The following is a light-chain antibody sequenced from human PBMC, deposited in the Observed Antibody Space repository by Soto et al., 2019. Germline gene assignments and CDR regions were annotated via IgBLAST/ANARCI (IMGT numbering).Light chain of an antibody. CDR3: ALSLPRGVWE. V-gene: IGLV8-61*01. J-gene: IGLJ3*02. Sequence: QTVVTQEPSFSVSPGGTITLTCGLTSGSVSTSSYSSWYQQTPGQAPRTLIYSTNTRSSGVPDRFSGSILGNKAALTITGAQADDESDYYCALSLPRGVWEFGGGTKVTVL. CDR1: SGSVSTSSY. CDR2: STN.